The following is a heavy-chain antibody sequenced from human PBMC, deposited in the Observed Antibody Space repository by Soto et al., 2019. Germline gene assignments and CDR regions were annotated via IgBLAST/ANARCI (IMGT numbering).Heavy chain of an antibody. CDR3: AKTANGWFSAFDI. D-gene: IGHD6-19*01. J-gene: IGHJ3*02. CDR1: GSTFGAFA. CDR2: ISGSGGTT. V-gene: IGHV3-23*01. Sequence: EVQLLESGGGLVQPGGSLRLSCAASGSTFGAFALSWFRQAPGKGLEWVSAISGSGGTTYYADSVKGRFTFSRDNSKNTLYLQMNSLRAEDTAVYYCAKTANGWFSAFDIWGQGTMVTVSS.